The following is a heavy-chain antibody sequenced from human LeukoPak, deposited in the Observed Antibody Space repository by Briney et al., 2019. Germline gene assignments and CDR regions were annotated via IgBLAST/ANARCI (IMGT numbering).Heavy chain of an antibody. D-gene: IGHD1-1*01. CDR1: GFTFSSFD. V-gene: IGHV3-13*01. CDR3: ARGPPRGKYYYMDV. Sequence: GRSLRLSCAASGFTFSSFDMHWVRQPTGQGLEWVSTIGTASDTYYPGSVEGRFTLSRDNAKNSSYLQMNSLTAGDTAVYYCARGPPRGKYYYMDVWGKGTTVTVSS. CDR2: IGTASDT. J-gene: IGHJ6*03.